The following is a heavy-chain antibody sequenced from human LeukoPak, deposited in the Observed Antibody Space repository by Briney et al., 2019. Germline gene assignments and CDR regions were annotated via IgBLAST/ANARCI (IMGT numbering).Heavy chain of an antibody. CDR1: GGSFSGYY. D-gene: IGHD3-3*01. CDR3: ARGRRIFGVFWTVGP. CDR2: INHSGST. J-gene: IGHJ5*02. V-gene: IGHV4-34*01. Sequence: SETLSLTCAVYGGSFSGYYWSWIRQPPGKGLEWIGEINHSGSTNYNPSLKSRVTISVDTSKNQFSLKLSSVTAADTAVYYCARGRRIFGVFWTVGPWGQGTLVTVSS.